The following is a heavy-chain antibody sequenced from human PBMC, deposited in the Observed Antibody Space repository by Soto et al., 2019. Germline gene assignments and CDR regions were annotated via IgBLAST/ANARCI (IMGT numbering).Heavy chain of an antibody. J-gene: IGHJ4*02. D-gene: IGHD3-10*01. V-gene: IGHV3-64D*06. CDR2: ISSNGGST. CDR3: VNSRGDGYNHPGY. Sequence: AGGSLRLSCSASGFTFSSYAMHWVRQAPGKGLQYVSAISSNGGSTYYADSVKGRFTISRDNSKNTLYLQMSSLRAEDTAVYYCVNSRGDGYNHPGYWGQGTLVTVSS. CDR1: GFTFSSYA.